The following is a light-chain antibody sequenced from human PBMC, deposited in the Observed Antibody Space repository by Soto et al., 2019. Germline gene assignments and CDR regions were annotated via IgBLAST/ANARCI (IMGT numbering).Light chain of an antibody. Sequence: EVVLTQSPATLSFSPGERATLSCRASQSVSNYLAWYQQRPGQAPRLLIYAASNRATGIPARFSGSGSRTDFTLTISSLEPEDFAVYYCQQYGSSGTFGQGTKVDI. V-gene: IGKV3-11*01. CDR2: AAS. J-gene: IGKJ1*01. CDR1: QSVSNY. CDR3: QQYGSSGT.